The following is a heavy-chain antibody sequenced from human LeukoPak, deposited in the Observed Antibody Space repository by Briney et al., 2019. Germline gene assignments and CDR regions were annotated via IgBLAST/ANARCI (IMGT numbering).Heavy chain of an antibody. V-gene: IGHV3-33*01. CDR3: ARDWELGPWFYP. D-gene: IGHD1-26*01. CDR1: GFTFSSYG. CDR2: IWYDGSNK. Sequence: HPGRSLRLSCAASGFTFSSYGMHWVRQAPGKGLEWVAVIWYDGSNKYYADSVKGRFTISRDNSKNTLYLQMNSLRAEDTAVYYCARDWELGPWFYPWGEGTLVTVSS. J-gene: IGHJ5*02.